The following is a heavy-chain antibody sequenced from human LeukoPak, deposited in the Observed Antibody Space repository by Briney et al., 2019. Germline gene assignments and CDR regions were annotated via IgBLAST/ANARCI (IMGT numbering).Heavy chain of an antibody. V-gene: IGHV4-39*01. D-gene: IGHD1-26*01. CDR1: GGSISSSSYY. J-gene: IGHJ4*02. CDR3: STSRGTSYYFDY. CDR2: IYYSGST. Sequence: SETLSLTCTVSGGSISSSSYYCGWIRQPPGKGLEWIGTIYYSGSTYYSPSLKGRVTISVDTSNNQFSLKLSSVTAADTALYYCSTSRGTSYYFDYWGLGTLVTVSS.